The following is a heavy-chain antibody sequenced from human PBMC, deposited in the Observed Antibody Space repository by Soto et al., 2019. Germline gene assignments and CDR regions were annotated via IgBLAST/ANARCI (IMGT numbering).Heavy chain of an antibody. CDR2: FSGSGERT. V-gene: IGHV3-23*01. Sequence: EVHLLESGGGLVQPGGSLRLSCGASGFTFSSYAMFWFRQPPWMGLEWVSGFSGSGERTYYADSVKGRFTISRDNSKDTLYLQMNSLRAEDSAVYYCAKGLTYESRLDSWGQRTLVTVSS. D-gene: IGHD3-3*01. CDR3: AKGLTYESRLDS. J-gene: IGHJ4*02. CDR1: GFTFSSYA.